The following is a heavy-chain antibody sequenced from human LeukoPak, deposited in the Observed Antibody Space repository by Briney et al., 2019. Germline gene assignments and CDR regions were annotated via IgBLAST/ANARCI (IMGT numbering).Heavy chain of an antibody. Sequence: SETLSLTCTVSGGSISSYYWSWIRQPPGKGLEWIGYIYYSGSTNYNPSLKSRVTISVDTSKNQFSLKLSSVTAADTAVYYCARDPRLLTGYSYFDYWGQGTLVTVSS. CDR3: ARDPRLLTGYSYFDY. CDR2: IYYSGST. V-gene: IGHV4-59*01. CDR1: GGSISSYY. D-gene: IGHD3-9*01. J-gene: IGHJ4*02.